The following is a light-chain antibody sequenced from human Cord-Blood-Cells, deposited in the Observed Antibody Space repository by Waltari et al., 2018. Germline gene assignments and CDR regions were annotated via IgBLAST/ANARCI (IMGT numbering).Light chain of an antibody. CDR3: QQYGSSPWT. CDR2: GAS. J-gene: IGKJ1*01. V-gene: IGKV3-20*01. CDR1: QSVSSSY. Sequence: EIVLTQSPGTLSLSPGERATLSCRASQSVSSSYLAWYQQKPGQAPRLLIYGASSRTTGIPHRFIGSGSGTDFTLTISRLEPEDFSVYYCQQYGSSPWTFGQGTKVEIK.